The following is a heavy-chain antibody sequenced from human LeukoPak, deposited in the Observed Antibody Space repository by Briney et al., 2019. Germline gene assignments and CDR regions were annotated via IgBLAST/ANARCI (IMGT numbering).Heavy chain of an antibody. D-gene: IGHD3-10*01. CDR2: IYYSGST. J-gene: IGHJ3*02. CDR1: GGSISSSSYY. V-gene: IGHV4-39*01. Sequence: SETLSLTCTVSGGSISSSSYYWGWIRQPPGKGLEWIGSIYYSGSTYYNPSLKSRVTISVDTSKNQFSLKLSSVTAADTAVYYCARQSLGLWFGELMAFDIWGQGTMVTVSS. CDR3: ARQSLGLWFGELMAFDI.